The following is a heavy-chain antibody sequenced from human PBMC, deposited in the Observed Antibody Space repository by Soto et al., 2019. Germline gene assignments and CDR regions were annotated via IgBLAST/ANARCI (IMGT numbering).Heavy chain of an antibody. Sequence: SVKVSCKASGGTFSSYAISWVRQAPGQGLEWMGGIIPIFGTANYAQKFQGRVTITADESTSTAYMELSSLRSEDTAVYYCANDYGGNFAFDIWGQGTMVTVSS. CDR3: ANDYGGNFAFDI. J-gene: IGHJ3*02. CDR1: GGTFSSYA. D-gene: IGHD4-17*01. CDR2: IIPIFGTA. V-gene: IGHV1-69*13.